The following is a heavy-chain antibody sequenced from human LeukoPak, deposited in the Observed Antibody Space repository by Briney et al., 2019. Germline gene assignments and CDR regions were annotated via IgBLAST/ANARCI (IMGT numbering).Heavy chain of an antibody. Sequence: PGGSLRLSCAASGFTFSSYAMSWVRQAPGKGLEWVGFIRSKAYGGTTEYAASVKGRFTILRDDSKSIAYLQMNSLKTEDTAVYYCTRDMRTRGYDSSGYHRWGQGTLVTVSS. CDR1: GFTFSSYA. V-gene: IGHV3-49*04. D-gene: IGHD3-22*01. J-gene: IGHJ4*02. CDR3: TRDMRTRGYDSSGYHR. CDR2: IRSKAYGGTT.